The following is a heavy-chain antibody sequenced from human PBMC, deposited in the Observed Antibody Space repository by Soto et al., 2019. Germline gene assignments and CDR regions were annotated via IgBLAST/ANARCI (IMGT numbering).Heavy chain of an antibody. D-gene: IGHD2-2*01. CDR2: IYHSGST. J-gene: IGHJ5*02. V-gene: IGHV4-30-2*01. CDR1: GGSISSGGYS. CDR3: ARVPDR. Sequence: PSETLSLTCAVSGGSISSGGYSWSWIRQPPGKGLEWIGYIYHSGSTYYTPSLKSRVTISVDRSKNQFSLKLSSVTAADTAVYYCARVPDRWGQRTLVTVSS.